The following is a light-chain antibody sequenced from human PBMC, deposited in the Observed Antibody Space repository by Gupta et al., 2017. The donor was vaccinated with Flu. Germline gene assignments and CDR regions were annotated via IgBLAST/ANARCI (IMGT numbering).Light chain of an antibody. Sequence: QSALTQPRSVSGSLGQSITISCTGTANDVGKYNYVSWFQQHPGRAPRLLMSDINERPSGVPDRFSGSKSGTTALPTISGLQADDDAYYFCYSYTGNYILVFGGGTKLTV. CDR3: YSYTGNYILV. V-gene: IGLV2-11*01. CDR1: ANDVGKYNY. CDR2: DIN. J-gene: IGLJ2*01.